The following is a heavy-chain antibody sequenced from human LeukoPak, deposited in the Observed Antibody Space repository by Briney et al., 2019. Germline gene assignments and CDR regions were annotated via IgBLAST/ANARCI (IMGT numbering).Heavy chain of an antibody. J-gene: IGHJ4*02. Sequence: SETLPLTCTVSGYSISSGYYWGWIRQPPGKGLEWIGSIYHSGSTNYNPSLKSRVTISVDTSKNQFSLKLSSVTAADTAVYYCARRSRWLPNDYWGQGTLVTVSS. D-gene: IGHD6-19*01. CDR2: IYHSGST. V-gene: IGHV4-38-2*02. CDR1: GYSISSGYY. CDR3: ARRSRWLPNDY.